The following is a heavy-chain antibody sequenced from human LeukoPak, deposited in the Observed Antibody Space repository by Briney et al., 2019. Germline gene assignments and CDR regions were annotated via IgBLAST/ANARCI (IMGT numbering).Heavy chain of an antibody. V-gene: IGHV4-4*02. CDR3: AGRLWRRDGYNLSAFDI. Sequence: SGTLSLTCAVSGASINSTNWWSWVRQPPGKGLEWIGEVYHRGTTNYNPSLKSRVTISVDTSKNQFSLKLSSVTAADTAVYYCAGRLWRRDGYNLSAFDIWGQGTMVTVSS. CDR1: GASINSTNW. CDR2: VYHRGTT. J-gene: IGHJ3*02. D-gene: IGHD5-24*01.